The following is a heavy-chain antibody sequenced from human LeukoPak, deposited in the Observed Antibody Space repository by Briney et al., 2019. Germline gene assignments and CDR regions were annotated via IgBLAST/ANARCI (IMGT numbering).Heavy chain of an antibody. Sequence: GGSLRLSCAASGFTFSSYWMSWVRQAPGKGLEWVANIKQDGSEKVYVDSVKGRFAISRDNAKNSLFLQMDALRAEDTAVYYCARDPYSSTWSYGMDVWGQGTTVTVSS. CDR1: GFTFSSYW. CDR2: IKQDGSEK. J-gene: IGHJ6*02. V-gene: IGHV3-7*05. D-gene: IGHD6-6*01. CDR3: ARDPYSSTWSYGMDV.